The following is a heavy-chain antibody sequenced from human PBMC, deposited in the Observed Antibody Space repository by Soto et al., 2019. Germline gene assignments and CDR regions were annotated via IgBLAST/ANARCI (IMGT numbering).Heavy chain of an antibody. D-gene: IGHD3-22*01. CDR3: AKGKSSVYGAFGM. Sequence: EVLLLESGGVLVQPGGSLRLSCAASGFTFSTSAMSWVHQAPGMGLEWVSGISGSGASTYYADSVKGRFTISRDNVKNTLSLQMNSLRAEDTALYYCAKGKSSVYGAFGMWGQGTMVTVSS. CDR2: ISGSGAST. V-gene: IGHV3-23*01. J-gene: IGHJ3*02. CDR1: GFTFSTSA.